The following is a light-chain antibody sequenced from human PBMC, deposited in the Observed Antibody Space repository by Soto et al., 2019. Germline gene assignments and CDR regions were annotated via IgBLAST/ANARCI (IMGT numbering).Light chain of an antibody. V-gene: IGLV2-14*01. CDR3: SSYTSSSTLYV. CDR1: SSDVGGYNY. Sequence: QSALTPPASVSGSPGQSITISCTGTSSDVGGYNYVSWYQQHPGKAPKLMIYEVSNRPSGVSNRFSGSKSGNTASLTISGLXAEDEADYYCSSYTSSSTLYVFGTGTKVTLL. CDR2: EVS. J-gene: IGLJ1*01.